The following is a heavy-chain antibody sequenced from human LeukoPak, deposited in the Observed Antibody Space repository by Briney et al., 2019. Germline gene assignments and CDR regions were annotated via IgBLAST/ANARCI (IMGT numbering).Heavy chain of an antibody. J-gene: IGHJ4*02. CDR1: GFTFTSYS. CDR3: AKGRAKVVVTAKDY. Sequence: GGSLRLSCAASGFTFTSYSMNWVRQAPGKGLEWVSTISGSGGSTYYADSVKGRFTISRDNSKNTLYLQMNSLRAEDTAVYYCAKGRAKVVVTAKDYWGQGTLVTVSS. CDR2: ISGSGGST. D-gene: IGHD2-21*02. V-gene: IGHV3-23*01.